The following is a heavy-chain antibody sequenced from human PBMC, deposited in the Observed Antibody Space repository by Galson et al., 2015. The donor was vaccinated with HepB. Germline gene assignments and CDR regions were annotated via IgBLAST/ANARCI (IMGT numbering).Heavy chain of an antibody. CDR3: ATGCTNGVCSESYDY. Sequence: QSGAEVKKPGESLKISCKGSGYSFTSYWIGWVRQMPGKGLEWMGIIYPGDSDTRYSPFFQGQVTISADKSISTAYLQWSSLKASDTAMYYCATGCTNGVCSESYDYWGQGTLVTVSS. D-gene: IGHD2-8*01. J-gene: IGHJ4*02. CDR1: GYSFTSYW. V-gene: IGHV5-51*01. CDR2: IYPGDSDT.